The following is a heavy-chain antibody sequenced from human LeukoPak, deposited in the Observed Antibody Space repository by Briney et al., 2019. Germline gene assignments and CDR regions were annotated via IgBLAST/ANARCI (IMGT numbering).Heavy chain of an antibody. CDR1: GIIFSDFG. J-gene: IGHJ3*01. CDR3: AKATCSGASCFSNSRDAFDV. Sequence: GGSLRLSCAASGIIFSDFGMHWVRQAPGKGLEWMAIIWYDGSNKYYADSVKGRFTISRDNSQNTMYLQMNSLRAEDLAVYYCAKATCSGASCFSNSRDAFDVWGQGTMVTVSS. CDR2: IWYDGSNK. V-gene: IGHV3-33*06. D-gene: IGHD2-15*01.